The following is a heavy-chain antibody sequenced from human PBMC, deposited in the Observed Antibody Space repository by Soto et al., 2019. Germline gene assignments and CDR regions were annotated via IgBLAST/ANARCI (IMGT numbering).Heavy chain of an antibody. V-gene: IGHV3-23*01. CDR2: ISGSGGST. CDR3: AKDGAYYNDSSGYFYFQH. CDR1: GFTFSNYA. J-gene: IGHJ1*01. D-gene: IGHD3-22*01. Sequence: GGSLRLSCAASGFTFSNYAMNWVRQAPGKGLEWVSAISGSGGSTYYADSVKGRFTISRDNAKNTLYLQMNSLRAEDTAVYYCAKDGAYYNDSSGYFYFQHWGQGTLVTVSS.